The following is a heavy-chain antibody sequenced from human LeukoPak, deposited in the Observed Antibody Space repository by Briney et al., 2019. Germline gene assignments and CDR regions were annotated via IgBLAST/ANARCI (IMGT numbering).Heavy chain of an antibody. CDR1: GFTFSNNG. J-gene: IGHJ6*02. D-gene: IGHD6-6*01. V-gene: IGHV3-30*03. CDR3: ARMAARSLFCLDV. CDR2: ASYDGSNN. Sequence: GGSLRLSCAASGFTFSNNGMSRVRQAPGKGLEWVASASYDGSNNYYADSVKGRFTISRDNSKNTLYLQLNSLRPEDTALYYCARMAARSLFCLDVWGQGTTVAVSS.